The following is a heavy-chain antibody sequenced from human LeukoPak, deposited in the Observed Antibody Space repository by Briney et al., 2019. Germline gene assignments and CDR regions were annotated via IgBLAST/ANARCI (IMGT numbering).Heavy chain of an antibody. CDR1: GYTFTGYY. CDR2: INSNSGGT. CDR3: ALGLRSDWFDP. V-gene: IGHV1-2*02. D-gene: IGHD3-10*02. J-gene: IGHJ5*02. Sequence: GASVKVSCKASGYTFTGYYMHWVRQAPGQGLEWMGWINSNSGGTNYAQKFQGRVTITRDTSISTAYMELSRLRSDDTAVYYCALGLRSDWFDPWGQGTLVTVSS.